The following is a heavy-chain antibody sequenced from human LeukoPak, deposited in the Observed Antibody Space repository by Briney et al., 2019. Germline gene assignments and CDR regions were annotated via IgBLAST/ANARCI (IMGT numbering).Heavy chain of an antibody. CDR2: IKQDGSEE. CDR3: ARSGGYCSGGSCYRIVY. J-gene: IGHJ4*02. D-gene: IGHD2-15*01. CDR1: GFTFSSYW. V-gene: IGHV3-7*01. Sequence: GGPLRLSCAASGFTFSSYWMSWVRQAPGKGLEWVANIKQDGSEEYYVDSVKGRFTISRDNAKNSLYLQMNSLRAEDTAVYYCARSGGYCSGGSCYRIVYWGQGTLVTVSS.